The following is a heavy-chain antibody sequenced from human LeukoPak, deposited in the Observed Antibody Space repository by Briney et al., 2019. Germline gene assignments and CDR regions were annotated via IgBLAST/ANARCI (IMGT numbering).Heavy chain of an antibody. CDR2: LSYDGGDE. J-gene: IGHJ4*02. V-gene: IGHV3-30*18. CDR1: GFTFSSYG. CDR3: AKFWVN. D-gene: IGHD3-16*01. Sequence: GGSLRLSCATSGFTFSSYGMHWVRQAPGKGLEWVAVLSYDGGDEYYADSVKGRFTISRDNSKNTLYLQMNSLRAEDTAVYYCAKFWVNGGQGTLVAVSS.